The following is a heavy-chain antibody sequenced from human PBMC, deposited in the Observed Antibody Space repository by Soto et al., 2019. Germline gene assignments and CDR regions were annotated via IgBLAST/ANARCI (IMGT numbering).Heavy chain of an antibody. J-gene: IGHJ4*02. V-gene: IGHV3-30*03. CDR1: GFTFSSYG. CDR3: XXXKXXXXXXXXXPGXXY. Sequence: QVQLVESGGGVVQPGRSLRLSCAASGFTFSSYGMHWVRXAPGXXXXXXXXISYDGSNKYYADSVKGRFTISRDNSKNTLYLQMNSLRAEXTXXXXXXXXKXXXXXXXXXPGXXYWGQGTLVTVSS. CDR2: ISYDGSNK.